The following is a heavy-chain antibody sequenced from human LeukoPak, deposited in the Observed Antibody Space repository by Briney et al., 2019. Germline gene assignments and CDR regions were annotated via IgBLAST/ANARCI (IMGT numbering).Heavy chain of an antibody. J-gene: IGHJ6*03. CDR3: RTPPGSTFYYYYYYYMDV. CDR1: GFTFSSYG. Sequence: GGSLRLSCAASGFTFSSYGMHWVRQAPGKGLEWVAFIRYDGSNKYYADSVKGRFTISRDNSKNTLYLQMNSLRAEDTAVYYCRTPPGSTFYYYYYYYMDVWGKGTTVTISS. V-gene: IGHV3-30*02. CDR2: IRYDGSNK. D-gene: IGHD3-10*01.